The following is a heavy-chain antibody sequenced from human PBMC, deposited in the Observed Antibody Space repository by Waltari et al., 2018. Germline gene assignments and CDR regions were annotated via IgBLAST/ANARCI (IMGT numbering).Heavy chain of an antibody. CDR1: CGSISSGGYY. CDR3: ARGPVPAHDFAFDI. Sequence: QVQLQQWGAGLLKPSQTLSLTCTVSCGSISSGGYYWSWLRQHPGKGLEWIGYIYYSGSTYYNPSLKSRVTRSVDTSKNQFSLKLSSVTAADTAVYYCARGPVPAHDFAFDIWGQGTMVTVSS. V-gene: IGHV4-31*03. CDR2: IYYSGST. D-gene: IGHD2-2*01. J-gene: IGHJ3*02.